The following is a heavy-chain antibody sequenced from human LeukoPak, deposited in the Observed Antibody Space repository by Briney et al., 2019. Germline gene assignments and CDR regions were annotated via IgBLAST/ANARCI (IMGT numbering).Heavy chain of an antibody. V-gene: IGHV4-30-4*08. CDR2: INHSGST. Sequence: SQTLSLTCTVSGGSISSGDYYWSWIRQPPGKGLEWIGEINHSGSTNYNPSLKSRVTISVDTSKNQFSLKLSSVTAADTAGYYCARSSKYFWIGNNEYNWFDPWGQGTLVTVSS. CDR3: ARSSKYFWIGNNEYNWFDP. CDR1: GGSISSGDYY. D-gene: IGHD3-3*01. J-gene: IGHJ5*02.